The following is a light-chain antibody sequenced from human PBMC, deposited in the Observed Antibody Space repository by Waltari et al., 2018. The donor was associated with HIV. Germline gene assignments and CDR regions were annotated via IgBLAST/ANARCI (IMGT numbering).Light chain of an antibody. CDR1: SSDVGGYNY. CDR3: SSYTSSSTRV. J-gene: IGLJ3*02. CDR2: DVN. Sequence: QSALTQPASVSGSPGQSLTISSTGTSSDVGGYNYVSWYQRQPGKAPKLMIYDVNNRPSGVSNRFSGSKSGNTASLTISGLQAEDEADYYCSSYTSSSTRVFGGGTKVTVL. V-gene: IGLV2-14*03.